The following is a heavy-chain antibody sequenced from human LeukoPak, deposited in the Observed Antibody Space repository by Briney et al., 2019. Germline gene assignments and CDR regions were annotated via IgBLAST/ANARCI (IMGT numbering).Heavy chain of an antibody. D-gene: IGHD2-2*02. V-gene: IGHV1-69*13. CDR2: IIPIFGTA. J-gene: IGHJ6*03. Sequence: ASVKVSCKASGGTFSSYAISWVRQAPGQGLEWMGGIIPIFGTANYAQKFQGRVTITADESTSTAYMELSSLRSEDTAVYYCARGGMPAVIVVVPAAIPRDYYYYYMDVWGKGTTVTVSS. CDR1: GGTFSSYA. CDR3: ARGGMPAVIVVVPAAIPRDYYYYYMDV.